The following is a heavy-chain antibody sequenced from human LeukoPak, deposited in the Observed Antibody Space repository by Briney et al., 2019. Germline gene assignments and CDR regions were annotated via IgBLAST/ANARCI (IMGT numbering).Heavy chain of an antibody. Sequence: TGESLRLSCAASGFTFSSYAMSWIRQAPRKGLELVSAISGSGGSTYYVDSVKGRFTISRDNSKNTLYVQMNSLRAEDTAVYYCAKSKGLRLGELSLGGWGQGTLVTVS. CDR1: GFTFSSYA. D-gene: IGHD3-16*02. CDR3: AKSKGLRLGELSLGG. J-gene: IGHJ4*02. CDR2: ISGSGGST. V-gene: IGHV3-23*01.